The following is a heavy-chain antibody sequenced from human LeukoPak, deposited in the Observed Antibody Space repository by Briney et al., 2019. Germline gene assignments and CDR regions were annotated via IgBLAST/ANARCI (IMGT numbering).Heavy chain of an antibody. D-gene: IGHD3-10*01. J-gene: IGHJ1*01. CDR3: AKYFASGSYYKLPH. V-gene: IGHV3-23*01. CDR2: ISGSGAYT. Sequence: QPGGSLRLSCAASGFTFSSYAMSWVRQAPGKGLEWVSTISGSGAYTYYADSVKGRFTISRDNSKNTLYLQMNSLRAEDTAVYCCAKYFASGSYYKLPHWGQGTLVTVSS. CDR1: GFTFSSYA.